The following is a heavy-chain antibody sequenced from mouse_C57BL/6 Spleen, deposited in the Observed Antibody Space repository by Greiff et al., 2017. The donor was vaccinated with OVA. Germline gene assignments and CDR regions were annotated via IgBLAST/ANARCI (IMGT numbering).Heavy chain of an antibody. CDR3: ARSDSNYVYFDY. CDR1: GYTFTSYT. D-gene: IGHD2-5*01. Sequence: VQRVESGAELARPGASVKMSCKASGYTFTSYTMHWVKQRPGQGLEWIGYINPSSGYTKYNQKFKDKATLTADKSSSTAYMQLSSLTSEDSAVYYCARSDSNYVYFDYWGQGTTLTVSS. CDR2: INPSSGYT. J-gene: IGHJ2*01. V-gene: IGHV1-4*01.